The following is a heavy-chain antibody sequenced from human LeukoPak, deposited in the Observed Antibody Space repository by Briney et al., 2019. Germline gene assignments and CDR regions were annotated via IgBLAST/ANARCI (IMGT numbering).Heavy chain of an antibody. J-gene: IGHJ4*02. Sequence: SETLSLTCAVYGGSFSGYYWSWIRQPPGKGLEWIGEINHSGSTNYNPSLKSRVTISVDTSKNQFSLKLSSVTAADTAVYYGARAHSSGWYLEGFDYWGQGTLVTVSS. CDR1: GGSFSGYY. D-gene: IGHD6-19*01. V-gene: IGHV4-34*01. CDR3: ARAHSSGWYLEGFDY. CDR2: INHSGST.